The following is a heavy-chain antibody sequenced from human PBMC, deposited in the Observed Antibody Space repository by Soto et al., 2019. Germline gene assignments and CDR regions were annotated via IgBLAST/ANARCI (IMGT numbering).Heavy chain of an antibody. CDR1: GGSISSCY. Sequence: QVRLQESGPGLVKPSETLSLTCAVSGGSISSCYWSWIRQPPGKGLEWIGYMYNTGSTIYNPSLKSRVTISVDTSKNQFSLKLNSVTAADTAVYYCARDLWGYCGADCYPLDVWGQGTTVTVS. D-gene: IGHD2-21*02. CDR2: MYNTGST. V-gene: IGHV4-59*01. CDR3: ARDLWGYCGADCYPLDV. J-gene: IGHJ6*02.